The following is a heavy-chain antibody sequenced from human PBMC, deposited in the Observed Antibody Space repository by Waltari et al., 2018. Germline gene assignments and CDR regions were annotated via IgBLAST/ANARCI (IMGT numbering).Heavy chain of an antibody. Sequence: QVQLVQSGTEVKKPGASVTVSCEPSGYTFTAFFLHWVRQAPGQGLEWMGRINPNSGASNYAVKLQGRISLTRDMSLNTAFRELSRLTSDDTAVYYCARGASINLASAFDPWGQGTLVTGSS. D-gene: IGHD3-16*01. CDR2: INPNSGAS. V-gene: IGHV1-2*06. J-gene: IGHJ5*01. CDR3: ARGASINLASAFDP. CDR1: GYTFTAFF.